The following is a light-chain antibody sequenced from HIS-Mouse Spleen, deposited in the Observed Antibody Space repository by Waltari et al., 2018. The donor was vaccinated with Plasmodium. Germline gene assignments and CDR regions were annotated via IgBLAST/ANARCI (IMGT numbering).Light chain of an antibody. V-gene: IGKV3-20*01. CDR1: QSVSSSY. J-gene: IGKJ4*01. Sequence: IVLTQSPGPLSLSPGERATLSCRASQSVSSSYLAWYQQNPGQAPRLLIYGASSRATGIPDRFSGSGSGTDFTLTISRLEPEDFAVYYCQQYGSSPPLTFGGGTKVEIK. CDR2: GAS. CDR3: QQYGSSPPLT.